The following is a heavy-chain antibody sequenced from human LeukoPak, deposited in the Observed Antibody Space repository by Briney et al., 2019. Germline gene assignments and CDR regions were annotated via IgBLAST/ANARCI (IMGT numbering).Heavy chain of an antibody. CDR2: ISYDGTNK. V-gene: IGHV3-30*04. D-gene: IGHD5-24*01. J-gene: IGHJ4*02. CDR3: AKGRDGYNDY. Sequence: GGSLRLSCAASGFTFNSYAMHWVRQAPGKGLEWVAFISYDGTNKYYADSVKGRFTISRDNSKNTLYLQMNTLRAEDTAMYYCAKGRDGYNDYWGQGTLVTASS. CDR1: GFTFNSYA.